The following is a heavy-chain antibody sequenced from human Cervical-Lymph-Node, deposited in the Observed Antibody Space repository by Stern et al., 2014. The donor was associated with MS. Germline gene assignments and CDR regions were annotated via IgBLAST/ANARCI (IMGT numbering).Heavy chain of an antibody. V-gene: IGHV1-3*01. Sequence: QVQLVESGAEVKKPGASVKVSCKASGHTFSTYTMHWLRQAPGQRLEWMGWIIAGNENTKYSQKFRGRVSITRDTSASTAYMELSSLRSDDTAVYYCAGRYCSGGNCYLAFDIWGQGTMVTVSS. CDR1: GHTFSTYT. CDR2: IIAGNENT. J-gene: IGHJ3*02. CDR3: AGRYCSGGNCYLAFDI. D-gene: IGHD2-15*01.